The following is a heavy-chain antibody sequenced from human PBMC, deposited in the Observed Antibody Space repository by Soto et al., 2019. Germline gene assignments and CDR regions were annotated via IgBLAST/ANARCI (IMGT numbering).Heavy chain of an antibody. CDR1: GGTFSTSS. D-gene: IGHD4-17*01. Sequence: QVQLVQSGAEVKKPGSSVKVSCKASGGTFSTSSINWVRQAPGQRPEWMGNILPIFGTADYAQKFQGRVTITADKSTNTAYMELRSLLSGCTAVYYCARGLGYGCNSVSFDIWGLGSLVTGSS. CDR3: ARGLGYGCNSVSFDI. J-gene: IGHJ3*02. V-gene: IGHV1-69*14. CDR2: ILPIFGTA.